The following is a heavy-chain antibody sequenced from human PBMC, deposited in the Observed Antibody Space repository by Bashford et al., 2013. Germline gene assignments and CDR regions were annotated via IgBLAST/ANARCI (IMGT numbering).Heavy chain of an antibody. D-gene: IGHD1-26*01. CDR2: ISWNSGSI. J-gene: IGHJ4*02. CDR1: GFTFDDYA. Sequence: SLRLSCAASGFTFDDYAMHWVRQAPGKGLEWVSGISWNSGSIGYVDSVEGRFTISRDNAKSSLYLQMNRLGDGDTAVYYCARSGTPGSVDYWGRGTLVTVSS. V-gene: IGHV3-9*01. CDR3: ARSGTPGSVDY.